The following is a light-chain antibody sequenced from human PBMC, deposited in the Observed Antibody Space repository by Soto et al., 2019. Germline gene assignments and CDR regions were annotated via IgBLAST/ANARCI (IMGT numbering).Light chain of an antibody. CDR2: SAS. V-gene: IGKV3-15*01. CDR1: QSVSSN. J-gene: IGKJ1*01. Sequence: EIVMTQSPATLSVSPGERATLSCRASQSVSSNLAWYQQKPGQAPRLLIYSASTRATGIPARFSGSGSGTEFTLTISSLQSEDFAVYYCLHYNNWPPWTFGQGTKVEIK. CDR3: LHYNNWPPWT.